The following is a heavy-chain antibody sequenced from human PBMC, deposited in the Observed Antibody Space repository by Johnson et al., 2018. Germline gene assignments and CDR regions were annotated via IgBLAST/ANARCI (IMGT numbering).Heavy chain of an antibody. CDR1: GFRFNSYP. Sequence: VQLVQSGGGLVQPGGSLRLSCAASGFRFNSYPMSWVRQAPGKGLEWVAVISGRGGAPYYADSVKGRFTVSRDNSKNTLFLQRNSLRAEDTAVYYRAKDPGGFNRIVVIMGFFQHWGQGTLVTV. CDR3: AKDPGGFNRIVVIMGFFQH. V-gene: IGHV3-23*04. D-gene: IGHD3-22*01. J-gene: IGHJ1*01. CDR2: ISGRGGAP.